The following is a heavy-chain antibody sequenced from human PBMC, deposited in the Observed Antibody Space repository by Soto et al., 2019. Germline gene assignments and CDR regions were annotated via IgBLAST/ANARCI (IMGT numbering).Heavy chain of an antibody. Sequence: SVKVSCKASGGTFSSHAISWVRQAPGQGLEWMGGIIPIFGTANYAQKFQGRVTITADESTSTAYMELSSLRSEDTAVYYCARALYCSGGSRPPHAFDIWGQGTMVTVSS. CDR3: ARALYCSGGSRPPHAFDI. J-gene: IGHJ3*02. CDR2: IIPIFGTA. V-gene: IGHV1-69*13. CDR1: GGTFSSHA. D-gene: IGHD2-15*01.